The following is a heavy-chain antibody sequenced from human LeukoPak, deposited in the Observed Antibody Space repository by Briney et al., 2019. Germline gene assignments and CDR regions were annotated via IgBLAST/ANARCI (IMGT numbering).Heavy chain of an antibody. J-gene: IGHJ4*02. D-gene: IGHD6-13*01. V-gene: IGHV3-30-3*01. CDR2: ISYDGSNK. Sequence: TGGSLRLSCAASGFTFSNYAMHWVRQAPGKGLEWVAVISYDGSNKYYADSVKGRFTISRDNSKNTLYLQMNSLRAEDTAVYYRARAADSSSWVFDYWGQGTLVTVSS. CDR3: ARAADSSSWVFDY. CDR1: GFTFSNYA.